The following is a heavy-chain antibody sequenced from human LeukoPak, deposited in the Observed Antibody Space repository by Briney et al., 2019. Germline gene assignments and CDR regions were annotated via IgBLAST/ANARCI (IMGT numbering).Heavy chain of an antibody. J-gene: IGHJ4*02. CDR1: GGSFSGYY. V-gene: IGHV4-34*01. D-gene: IGHD5-18*01. Sequence: SETLSLTCAVYGGSFSGYYWSWIRPPPGRGLEWIGEINHSGSTTYNPSLRRRVTISVDMSKNQFSLKLTSVTAADTAVYSCARPRRGYSYGYGYWGQGALVTVSS. CDR2: INHSGST. CDR3: ARPRRGYSYGYGY.